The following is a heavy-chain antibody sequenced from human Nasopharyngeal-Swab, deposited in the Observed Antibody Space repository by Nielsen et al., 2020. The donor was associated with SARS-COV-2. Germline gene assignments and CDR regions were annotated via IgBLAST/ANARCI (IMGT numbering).Heavy chain of an antibody. D-gene: IGHD4-17*01. CDR1: GFTFDDYA. CDR3: ARDYGDRGWFDP. J-gene: IGHJ5*02. CDR2: ISWNSGSI. Sequence: SLKISCAASGFTFDDYAMHWVRQAPGKGLEWVSGISWNSGSIGYADSVKGRFTISRDNAKNSLYLQMNSLRAEDTAVYYCARDYGDRGWFDPWGQGTLVTVSS. V-gene: IGHV3-9*01.